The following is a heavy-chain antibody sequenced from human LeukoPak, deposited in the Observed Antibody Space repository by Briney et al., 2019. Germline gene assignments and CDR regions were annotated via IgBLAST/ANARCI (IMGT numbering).Heavy chain of an antibody. J-gene: IGHJ3*01. D-gene: IGHD5-12*01. V-gene: IGHV3-53*01. CDR3: ARDRPRYRGIHGGGDAFDV. CDR2: AYSDGSI. Sequence: GGSLRLSCEASGFAVSSNYIGSVRQAPGKGLEGVSIAYSDGSIFHADSVKGRLTMYRDISRNTLDLQMNSLRVEDTAVYFCARDRPRYRGIHGGGDAFDVWGQGTMVTVSS. CDR1: GFAVSSNY.